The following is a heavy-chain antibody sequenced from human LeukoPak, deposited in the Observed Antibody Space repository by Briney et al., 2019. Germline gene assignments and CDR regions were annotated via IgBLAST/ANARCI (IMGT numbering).Heavy chain of an antibody. CDR3: ARLNRDTSQGYMDV. CDR1: GYTFTSYY. D-gene: IGHD3-16*02. V-gene: IGHV3-73*01. J-gene: IGHJ6*03. CDR2: IRSKVNSYST. Sequence: KVSCKASGYTFTSYYMHWVRQAPGKGLEWLGRIRSKVNSYSTAYAASVKGRFTISGDDSKNTAYLQMNSLKTEDTAVYHCARLNRDTSQGYMDVWGKGTTVTVSS.